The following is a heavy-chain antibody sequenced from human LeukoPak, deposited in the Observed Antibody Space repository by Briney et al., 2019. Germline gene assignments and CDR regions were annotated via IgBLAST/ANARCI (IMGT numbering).Heavy chain of an antibody. V-gene: IGHV3-30*02. Sequence: GGSLRLSCAASGFAFSSYGMHWVRQAPGKGLEWVAFIRYDGMNKNYADSVKGRFTISRDKSKNTLYLQMNSLRAEDTALYYCAKDKKVIPAATQLDYWGQGTLVTVSS. CDR1: GFAFSSYG. J-gene: IGHJ4*02. D-gene: IGHD2-2*01. CDR3: AKDKKVIPAATQLDY. CDR2: IRYDGMNK.